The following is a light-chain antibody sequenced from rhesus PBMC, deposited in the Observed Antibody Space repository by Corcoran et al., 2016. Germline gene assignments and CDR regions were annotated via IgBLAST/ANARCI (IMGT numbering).Light chain of an antibody. CDR1: QCLVHSDGKTY. Sequence: DVVLTQSPLSLPVTPGQPAAISCRPSQCLVHSDGKTYLKWLQQQPGQPPRRLSYQVSNRDPGVPDRFSGSGTGTDFSLDMSRVGAEDVGVYCCGQSTNVPYTFGQGAKVEIK. J-gene: IGKJ2*01. CDR2: QVS. V-gene: IGKV2S8*01. CDR3: GQSTNVPYT.